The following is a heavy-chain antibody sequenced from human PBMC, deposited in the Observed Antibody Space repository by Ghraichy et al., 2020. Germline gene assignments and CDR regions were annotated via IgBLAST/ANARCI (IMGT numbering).Heavy chain of an antibody. J-gene: IGHJ3*02. Sequence: GGSLRLSCVASDFIFSTYAMTWVRQAPGKGLEWVSGVSGSGSATYYADSVKGRFTISRDNSKNTLYLQMSSVRAEETAVYYCAKDYYYDNGGELAHSFAIWGQGIMVTVSS. CDR1: DFIFSTYA. V-gene: IGHV3-23*01. CDR3: AKDYYYDNGGELAHSFAI. CDR2: VSGSGSAT. D-gene: IGHD3-22*01.